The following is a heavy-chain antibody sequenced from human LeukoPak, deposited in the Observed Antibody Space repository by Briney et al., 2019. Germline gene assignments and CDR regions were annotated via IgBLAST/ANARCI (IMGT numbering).Heavy chain of an antibody. D-gene: IGHD1-26*01. CDR1: GGTFSSYA. J-gene: IGHJ6*03. Sequence: GASVKVSCKASGGTFSSYAISWVRQAPGQGLEWMGGIIPIFGTANYAQKFQGRVTITADKSTSTAYMELSSLRSEDTAVYYCARGPLMGANDAPLNYYYYYMDVWGKGTTVTVSS. V-gene: IGHV1-69*06. CDR3: ARGPLMGANDAPLNYYYYYMDV. CDR2: IIPIFGTA.